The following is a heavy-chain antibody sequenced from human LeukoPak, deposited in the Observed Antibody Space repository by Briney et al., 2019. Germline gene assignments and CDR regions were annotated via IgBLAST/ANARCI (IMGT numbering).Heavy chain of an antibody. J-gene: IGHJ5*02. CDR1: GFTDSSNY. CDR3: ARDLGYYYDSSGYSHGWFDP. Sequence: GGSLRLSCAASGFTDSSNYMSWVRQAPGKGLEWVSVIYSGGSTYYADSVKGRFTISRDNSKNTLYLQMNSLRAEDTAVYYCARDLGYYYDSSGYSHGWFDPWGQGTLVTVSS. D-gene: IGHD3-22*01. V-gene: IGHV3-53*01. CDR2: IYSGGST.